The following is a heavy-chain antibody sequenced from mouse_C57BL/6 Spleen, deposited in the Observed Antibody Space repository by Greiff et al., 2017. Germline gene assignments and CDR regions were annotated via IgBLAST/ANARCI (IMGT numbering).Heavy chain of an antibody. J-gene: IGHJ3*01. Sequence: QVQLQQPGAELVKPGASVKMSCKASGYTFTSYWITWVKQRPGQGLEWIGDIYPGSGSTNYNEKFKNKATLTVDTSSSTAYMQLSSLTSEDSAVYYCARDSSGYVTFAYWGQGTLVTVSA. CDR1: GYTFTSYW. CDR2: IYPGSGST. CDR3: ARDSSGYVTFAY. V-gene: IGHV1-55*01. D-gene: IGHD3-2*02.